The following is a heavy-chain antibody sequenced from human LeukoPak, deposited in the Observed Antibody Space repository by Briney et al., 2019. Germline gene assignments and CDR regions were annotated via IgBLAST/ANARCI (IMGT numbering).Heavy chain of an antibody. Sequence: GGSLRLSCAASGFAFSSYSMNWVRQAPGKGLEWVSSISSSSSYIYYADSVKGRFTISRDNAKNSLYLQMNSLRAEDTAVYYCVRDLAGVASLWGQGTLVTVSS. CDR1: GFAFSSYS. V-gene: IGHV3-21*01. J-gene: IGHJ4*02. CDR2: ISSSSSYI. D-gene: IGHD3-3*01. CDR3: VRDLAGVASL.